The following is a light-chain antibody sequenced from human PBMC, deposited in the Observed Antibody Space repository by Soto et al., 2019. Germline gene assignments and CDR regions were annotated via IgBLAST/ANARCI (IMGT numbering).Light chain of an antibody. CDR3: QQGSSFPWT. CDR2: AAS. CDR1: QDIDSW. Sequence: DIQMTQSPSSVSASVGDRVTITCRASQDIDSWLDWYQQKPGKAPKLLIYAASSLQSGVPSRFSGSGSGTDFTFTISSLQPEDFATYYCQQGSSFPWTFGQGTKVDIK. J-gene: IGKJ1*01. V-gene: IGKV1-12*01.